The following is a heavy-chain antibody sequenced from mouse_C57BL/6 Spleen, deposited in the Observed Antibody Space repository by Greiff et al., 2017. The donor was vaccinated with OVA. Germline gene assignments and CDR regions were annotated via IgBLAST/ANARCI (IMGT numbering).Heavy chain of an antibody. CDR3: AILLGFAY. Sequence: EVNVVESGGGLVKPGGSLKLSCAASGFTFSDYGMHWVRQAPEKGLEWVAYISSGSSTIYYADTVKGRFTISRDNAKNTLFLHMTSLRSEDTAMYYCAILLGFAYWGQGTLVTVAA. CDR1: GFTFSDYG. J-gene: IGHJ3*01. CDR2: ISSGSSTI. V-gene: IGHV5-17*01. D-gene: IGHD1-1*01.